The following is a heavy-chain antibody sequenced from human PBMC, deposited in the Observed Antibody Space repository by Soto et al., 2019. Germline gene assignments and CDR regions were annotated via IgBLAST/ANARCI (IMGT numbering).Heavy chain of an antibody. CDR3: ARGAVPGWFDP. CDR1: GGSISSGGYY. J-gene: IGHJ5*02. V-gene: IGHV4-31*03. Sequence: QVQLQESGPGLVKPSQTLSLTCTVSGGSISSGGYYWSWIRQHPGKGLEWIGYIYHSGSTYYNPSLKRRXTXSXXTSKKQFSLKLSSVTAADTAVYYCARGAVPGWFDPWGQGTLVTVSS. CDR2: IYHSGST.